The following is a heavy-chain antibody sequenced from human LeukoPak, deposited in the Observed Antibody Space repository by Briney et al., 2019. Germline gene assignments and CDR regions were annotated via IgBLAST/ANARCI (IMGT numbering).Heavy chain of an antibody. CDR1: GGSFSSYY. J-gene: IGHJ6*03. CDR3: ARTTEGGYTYDYFYYYYMDV. Sequence: SETLSLTCAVYGGSFSSYYWSWIRQPPGKGLEWIGYIYYSGSTNYNPSLKSRVTISVDTSKNQFSLKLSSVTAADTAVYYCARTTEGGYTYDYFYYYYMDVWGKGTTVTISS. V-gene: IGHV4-59*01. CDR2: IYYSGST. D-gene: IGHD5-18*01.